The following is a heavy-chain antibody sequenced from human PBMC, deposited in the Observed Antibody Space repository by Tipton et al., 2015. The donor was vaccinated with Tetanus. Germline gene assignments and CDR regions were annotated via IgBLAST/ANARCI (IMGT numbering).Heavy chain of an antibody. Sequence: SLRLSCAASGFTLRSYSMNWVRQAPGKGLEWISYISTTSNTIYYADSVRGRFTISRDNAKNLLYLQMSRLRREDTAVYYCARGTSRIVYYFDYWGQGTLVTVSS. CDR3: ARGTSRIVYYFDY. V-gene: IGHV3-48*01. CDR2: ISTTSNTI. D-gene: IGHD2-21*01. J-gene: IGHJ4*02. CDR1: GFTLRSYS.